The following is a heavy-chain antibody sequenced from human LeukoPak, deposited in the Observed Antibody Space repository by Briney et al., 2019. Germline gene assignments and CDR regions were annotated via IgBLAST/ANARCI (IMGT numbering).Heavy chain of an antibody. J-gene: IGHJ4*02. Sequence: PGGSLGLSCAASGFTFSSYEMNWVRQAPGKGLEWVSYISSRGSTIYYADSVKGRFTISRDNAKNSLSLQMNSLRAEDTAVYYCARCPTTVTHAFDYWGQGTLVTVSS. CDR1: GFTFSSYE. CDR3: ARCPTTVTHAFDY. V-gene: IGHV3-48*03. D-gene: IGHD4-17*01. CDR2: ISSRGSTI.